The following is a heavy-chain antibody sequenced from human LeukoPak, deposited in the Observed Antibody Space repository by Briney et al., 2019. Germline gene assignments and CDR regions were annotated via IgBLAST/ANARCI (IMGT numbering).Heavy chain of an antibody. CDR1: GYTFTSYY. V-gene: IGHV1-2*02. Sequence: GASVKVSCKASGYTFTSYYMHWVRQAPRQGLEWMGIINPNSGGTNYAQKFQGRVTMTRDTSISTAYMELSRLRSDDTAVYYCARGRGPYYYDSSGYSWFDPWGQGTLVTVSS. CDR3: ARGRGPYYYDSSGYSWFDP. J-gene: IGHJ5*02. D-gene: IGHD3-22*01. CDR2: INPNSGGT.